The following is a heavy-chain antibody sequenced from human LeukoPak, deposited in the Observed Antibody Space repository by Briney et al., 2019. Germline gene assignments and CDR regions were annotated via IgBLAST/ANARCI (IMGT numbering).Heavy chain of an antibody. CDR3: AREYFDY. J-gene: IGHJ4*02. Sequence: SETLSLTCTVSGGSISSSSYYWSWIRQPPGKGLEWIGEINHSGSTNYNPSLKSRVTISVDTSKNQFSLKLSSVTAADTAVYYCAREYFDYWGQGTLVTVSS. V-gene: IGHV4-39*07. CDR2: INHSGST. CDR1: GGSISSSSYY.